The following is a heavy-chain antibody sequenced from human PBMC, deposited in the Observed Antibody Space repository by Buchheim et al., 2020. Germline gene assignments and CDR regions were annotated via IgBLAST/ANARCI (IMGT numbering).Heavy chain of an antibody. CDR3: ARRALWSGDGYNWFDS. J-gene: IGHJ5*01. V-gene: IGHV4-39*07. CDR1: GDSIGSSSNF. D-gene: IGHD3-3*01. Sequence: QLQLQESGPGLVKPSETLSLTCTVSGDSIGSSSNFWGWIRQAPGKGLEWIVSTHYTRTTYYHPSLKSRVTISVDTSKNQFSLTLNSVTAADTAIYYCARRALWSGDGYNWFDSWGQGIL. CDR2: THYTRTT.